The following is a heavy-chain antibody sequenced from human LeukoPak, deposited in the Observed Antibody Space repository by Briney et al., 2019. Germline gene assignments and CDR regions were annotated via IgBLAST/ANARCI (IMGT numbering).Heavy chain of an antibody. J-gene: IGHJ3*02. D-gene: IGHD3-10*01. CDR3: ARDSYSTSGIFSWDDTFDI. CDR2: TYYSGST. Sequence: PSETLSLTCTVSGGSMTSYYWSWVRQPPGKGLEWIGHTYYSGSTNYNSALKSRVTMSVDTSKNQFSLKVNSVTAADTAVYYCARDSYSTSGIFSWDDTFDIWGQGTMVTVAS. CDR1: GGSMTSYY. V-gene: IGHV4-59*01.